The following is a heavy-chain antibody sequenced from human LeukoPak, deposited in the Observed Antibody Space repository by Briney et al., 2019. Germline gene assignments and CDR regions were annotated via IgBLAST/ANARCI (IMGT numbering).Heavy chain of an antibody. CDR2: ISYDGSNK. CDR1: EFTFSSYG. J-gene: IGHJ4*02. V-gene: IGHV3-30*03. D-gene: IGHD6-19*01. CDR3: AVAVAVPEDYFDY. Sequence: AGGSLRLSCAASEFTFSSYGMHWVRQAPGKGLEWVAVISYDGSNKYYADSVKGRFTISRDNSKNTLYLQMNSLRAEDTAVYYCAVAVAVPEDYFDYWGQGTLVTVSS.